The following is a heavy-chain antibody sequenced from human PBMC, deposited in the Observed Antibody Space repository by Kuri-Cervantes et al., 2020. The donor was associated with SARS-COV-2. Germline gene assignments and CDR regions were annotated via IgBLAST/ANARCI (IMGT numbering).Heavy chain of an antibody. D-gene: IGHD2-15*01. Sequence: GESLKISCAASGFTVSSNYMSWVRQAPGKGLEWVSAISGSGGSTYYADSVKGRFTISRDNSKNTLYLQMNSLRAEDTAVYYCAKGDRAATPGYYYYGMDVWGQGTTVTVSS. CDR3: AKGDRAATPGYYYYGMDV. J-gene: IGHJ6*02. CDR1: GFTVSSNY. CDR2: ISGSGGST. V-gene: IGHV3-23*01.